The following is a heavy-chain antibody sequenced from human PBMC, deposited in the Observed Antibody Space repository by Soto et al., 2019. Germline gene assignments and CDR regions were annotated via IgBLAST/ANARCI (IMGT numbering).Heavy chain of an antibody. J-gene: IGHJ4*02. CDR2: FVPIFGTP. CDR3: ARSHEPLVPSGLFDY. D-gene: IGHD1-26*01. V-gene: IGHV1-69*12. Sequence: QVQLVQSGAEVKEPGSSVKVSCKSSGPTFISYAISWVRQAPGQGLEWMGGFVPIFGTPNYAQKFQGRITITAAEFTSTAYLELRSLTVEDTAVFYCARSHEPLVPSGLFDYWGQGTLVIVSS. CDR1: GPTFISYA.